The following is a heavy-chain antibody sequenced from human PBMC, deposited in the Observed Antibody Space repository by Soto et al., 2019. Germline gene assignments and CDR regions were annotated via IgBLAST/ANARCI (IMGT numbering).Heavy chain of an antibody. V-gene: IGHV1-69*02. CDR3: ATRDCSSTSCYNYYYMDV. D-gene: IGHD2-2*02. CDR2: IIPILGIA. CDR1: GGTFSSYT. Sequence: QVQLVQSGAEVKKPGSSVKVSCKASGGTFSSYTISWVRQAPGQGLEWMGRIIPILGIANYAQKFQGRVAITAHKSTSTAYMELSSLRSDDTAVYYCATRDCSSTSCYNYYYMDVWGKGTTVTVSS. J-gene: IGHJ6*03.